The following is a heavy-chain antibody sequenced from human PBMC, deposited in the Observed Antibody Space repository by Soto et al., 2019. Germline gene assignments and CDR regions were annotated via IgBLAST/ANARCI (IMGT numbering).Heavy chain of an antibody. CDR3: ARGSGLRFLEWTPPYFDY. CDR1: GGSFSGYY. D-gene: IGHD3-3*01. Sequence: PSETLSLTCAVYGGSFSGYYWSWIRQPPGKGLEWIGEINHSGSTNYNPSLKSRVTISVDTSKNQFSLKLSSVTAADTAVYYCARGSGLRFLEWTPPYFDYWGQGTLVTVSS. CDR2: INHSGST. V-gene: IGHV4-34*01. J-gene: IGHJ4*02.